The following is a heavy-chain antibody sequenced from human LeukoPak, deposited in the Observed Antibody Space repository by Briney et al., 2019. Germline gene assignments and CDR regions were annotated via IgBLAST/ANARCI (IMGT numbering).Heavy chain of an antibody. V-gene: IGHV4-39*01. CDR2: IYYSGST. Sequence: SETLSLTCTVSGVSISSSSYYWGWIRQPPGKGLEWIGSIYYSGSTYYNPSLKSRVTISVDTSKNQFSLKLSSVTAADTAVYYCARQKDDYVWGSYRSLPDYWGRGTLVTVSS. D-gene: IGHD3-16*02. J-gene: IGHJ4*02. CDR3: ARQKDDYVWGSYRSLPDY. CDR1: GVSISSSSYY.